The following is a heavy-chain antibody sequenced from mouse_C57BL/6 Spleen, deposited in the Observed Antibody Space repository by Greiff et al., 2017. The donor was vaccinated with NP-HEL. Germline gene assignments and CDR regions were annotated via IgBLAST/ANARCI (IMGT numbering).Heavy chain of an antibody. V-gene: IGHV10-3*01. CDR1: GFTFNTYA. Sequence: EVQLVESGGGLVQPKGSLKLSCAASGFTFNTYAMHWVRQAPGKGLEWVARIRSKSSNYATYYADSVKDRFTISRDDSQSMLYLQMNNLKTEDTAMYYCVREGSGSSYYAMDYWGQGTSVTVSS. D-gene: IGHD1-1*01. J-gene: IGHJ4*01. CDR2: IRSKSSNYAT. CDR3: VREGSGSSYYAMDY.